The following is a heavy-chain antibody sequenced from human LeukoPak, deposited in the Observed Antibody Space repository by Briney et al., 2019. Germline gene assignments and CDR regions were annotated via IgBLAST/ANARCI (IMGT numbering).Heavy chain of an antibody. D-gene: IGHD3-22*01. J-gene: IGHJ4*02. CDR1: GFTFSDYY. Sequence: PGGSLRLSCAASGFTFSDYYMSWFRQAPGRGLEWVSYISSSGSTRFYADSVKGRFTISRDSAKNSVYLQMSSLRADDTAVYYCARDLWVYDSSGYPGYWGQGTLVTVSS. CDR3: ARDLWVYDSSGYPGY. V-gene: IGHV3-11*01. CDR2: ISSSGSTR.